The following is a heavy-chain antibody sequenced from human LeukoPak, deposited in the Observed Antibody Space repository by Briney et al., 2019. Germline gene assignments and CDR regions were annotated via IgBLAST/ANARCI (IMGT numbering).Heavy chain of an antibody. CDR3: AKDRLKYCSSTSCYIRKR. CDR2: ISWNGGNT. V-gene: IGHV3-43D*03. D-gene: IGHD2-2*02. Sequence: GGSLRLSCTPSVFTFDDFAMLWVRHATGKGLEWVSLISWNGGNTYYVDSVKVPFSISRVKSKNSLYLQMNSLRAEDTALYYCAKDRLKYCSSTSCYIRKRWGQGTLVTVSS. CDR1: VFTFDDFA. J-gene: IGHJ4*02.